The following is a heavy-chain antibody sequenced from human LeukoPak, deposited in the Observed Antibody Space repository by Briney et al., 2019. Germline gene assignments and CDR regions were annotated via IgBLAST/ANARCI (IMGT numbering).Heavy chain of an antibody. CDR3: ARHNGGDVFDY. J-gene: IGHJ4*02. Sequence: SETLSLTCTVSGGSISSYYLSWIRQPPGKGLEWIGYIYYSGSTNYNPSLKSRVTISVDTSKNQFTLKLSSVTAADAAVYYCARHNGGDVFDYWGQGTLVTVSS. D-gene: IGHD2-21*02. CDR1: GGSISSYY. V-gene: IGHV4-59*08. CDR2: IYYSGST.